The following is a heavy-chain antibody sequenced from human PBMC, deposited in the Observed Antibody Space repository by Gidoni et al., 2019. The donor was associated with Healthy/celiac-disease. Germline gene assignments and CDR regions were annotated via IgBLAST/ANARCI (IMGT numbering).Heavy chain of an antibody. CDR1: GFTFSSYG. CDR3: ASGTPSRAVARVGFGY. CDR2: IWYDGSNK. D-gene: IGHD6-19*01. Sequence: QVQLVESGGGVVQPGRSLRLSCAASGFTFSSYGMHWVRQAPGKGLEWVAVIWYDGSNKYYADSVKGRFTISRDNSKNTLYLQMNSLRAEDTAVYYCASGTPSRAVARVGFGYWGQGTLVTVSS. J-gene: IGHJ4*02. V-gene: IGHV3-33*01.